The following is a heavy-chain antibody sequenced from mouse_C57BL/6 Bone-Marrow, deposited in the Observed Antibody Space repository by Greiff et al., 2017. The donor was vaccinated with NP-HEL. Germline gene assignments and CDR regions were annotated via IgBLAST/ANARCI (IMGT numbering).Heavy chain of an antibody. J-gene: IGHJ4*01. CDR1: GYTFTDYY. Sequence: VQLQQSGAELVRPGASVKLSCKASGYTFTDYYINWVKQRPGQGLEWIARIYPGSGNTYYNEKFKGKATLTAEKSSSTAYMQLSSLTSEDSAVYFCARDSSGYVYYAMDYWGQGTSVTVSS. CDR3: ARDSSGYVYYAMDY. D-gene: IGHD3-2*02. CDR2: IYPGSGNT. V-gene: IGHV1-76*01.